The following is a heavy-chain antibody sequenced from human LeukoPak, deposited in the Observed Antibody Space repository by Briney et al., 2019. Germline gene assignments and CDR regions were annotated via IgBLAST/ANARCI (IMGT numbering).Heavy chain of an antibody. V-gene: IGHV3-23*01. J-gene: IGHJ4*02. D-gene: IGHD6-13*01. CDR3: AKDEAAGTPNFFDS. Sequence: GGSLRLSCTASGFTFSIYTMSWVRQAPGKGLEWVSGISASGGSTYYADSVKGRFTISRDNSKNTLSLQMNSLRADDTAIYYCAKDEAAGTPNFFDSWGQGTLVTVSS. CDR1: GFTFSIYT. CDR2: ISASGGST.